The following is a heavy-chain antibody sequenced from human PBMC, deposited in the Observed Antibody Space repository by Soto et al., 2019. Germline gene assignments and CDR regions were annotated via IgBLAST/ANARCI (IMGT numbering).Heavy chain of an antibody. D-gene: IGHD1-26*01. CDR2: ISGSGGST. J-gene: IGHJ4*02. CDR3: AKDSLNGSYYLDY. CDR1: GFTFSSYA. V-gene: IGHV3-23*01. Sequence: EVQLLESGGGLVQPGGSLRLSCAASGFTFSSYAMSWVRQAPGEGLEWVSAISGSGGSTYYADSVKGRFTISRDNSKNTLYLQMNSLRAEDTAVYYCAKDSLNGSYYLDYWGQGTLVTVSS.